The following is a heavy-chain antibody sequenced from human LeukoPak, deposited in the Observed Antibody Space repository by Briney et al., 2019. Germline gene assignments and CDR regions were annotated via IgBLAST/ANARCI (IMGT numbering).Heavy chain of an antibody. D-gene: IGHD6-13*01. CDR3: TRVLWSSWYGLQPMDV. Sequence: GGSLRLSCAASGFTLSSYWMSWVRQAPGKGLEWVANIKQDGSEKYYVDSVKGRFTISRDNAKNSLYLQMNSLRAEDTAVNYCTRVLWSSWYGLQPMDVWGKGTTVTVSS. CDR1: GFTLSSYW. V-gene: IGHV3-7*01. CDR2: IKQDGSEK. J-gene: IGHJ6*04.